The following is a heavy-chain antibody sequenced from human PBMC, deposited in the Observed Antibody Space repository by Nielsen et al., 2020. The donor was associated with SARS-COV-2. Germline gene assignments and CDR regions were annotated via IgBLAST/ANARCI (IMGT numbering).Heavy chain of an antibody. D-gene: IGHD2/OR15-2a*01. Sequence: GESLKISCAASGFIFSSYAMSWVRQAPGKGLEWVSAISSSGGSTYYADSVKGRVTISRDNSGNTLYLQMNSLRAEDTAVYYCAKQREYDYWGQGTLVTVSS. V-gene: IGHV3-23*01. CDR1: GFIFSSYA. CDR3: AKQREYDY. CDR2: ISSSGGST. J-gene: IGHJ4*02.